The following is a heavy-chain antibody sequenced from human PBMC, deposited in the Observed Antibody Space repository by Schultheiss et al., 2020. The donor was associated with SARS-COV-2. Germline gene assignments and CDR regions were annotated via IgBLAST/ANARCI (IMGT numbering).Heavy chain of an antibody. Sequence: GGSLRLSCAASGFTFSSYAMSWVRQAPGKGLEWVSAISGSGGSTYYADSVKGRFTISRDNSKNTLYLQMNSLRAEDTAVYYCARDLSSGWSFDYWGQGTLVNVSS. D-gene: IGHD6-19*01. CDR2: ISGSGGST. CDR3: ARDLSSGWSFDY. V-gene: IGHV3-23*01. CDR1: GFTFSSYA. J-gene: IGHJ4*02.